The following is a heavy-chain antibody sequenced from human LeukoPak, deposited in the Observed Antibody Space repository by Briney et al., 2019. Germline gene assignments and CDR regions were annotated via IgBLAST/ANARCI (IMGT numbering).Heavy chain of an antibody. V-gene: IGHV4-30-4*02. D-gene: IGHD3-9*01. J-gene: IGHJ5*02. CDR2: IYYSGST. CDR1: GGSISSGDYY. CDR3: ARDPGDTIFRT. Sequence: KSSETLCLTCTVSGGSISSGDYYWSWMAQPPGKGLEWIGYIYYSGSTYYNPSLQSRVTISVNTSKNQFSLKLSSVTAADTAVYHCARDPGDTIFRTWGQGTLVTVSS.